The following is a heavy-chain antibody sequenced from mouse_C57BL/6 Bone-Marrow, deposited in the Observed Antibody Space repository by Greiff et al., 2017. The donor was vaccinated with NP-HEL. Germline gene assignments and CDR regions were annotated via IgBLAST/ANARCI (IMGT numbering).Heavy chain of an antibody. CDR2: INPSSGYT. V-gene: IGHV1-4*01. J-gene: IGHJ3*01. CDR1: GYTFTSYT. Sequence: QVQLKQSGAELARPGASVKMSCKASGYTFTSYTLHWVKQRPGQGLEWIGYINPSSGYTKYNQKFKDKATLTADKSSSTAYMQLSSLTSGDSAVYYGARSLYGNLAWFAYWGQGTLVTVSA. D-gene: IGHD2-1*01. CDR3: ARSLYGNLAWFAY.